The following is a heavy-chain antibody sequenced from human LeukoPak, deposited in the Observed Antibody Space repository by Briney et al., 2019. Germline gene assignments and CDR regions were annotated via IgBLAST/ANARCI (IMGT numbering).Heavy chain of an antibody. D-gene: IGHD3-9*01. J-gene: IGHJ4*02. CDR1: GFSFSSYE. V-gene: IGHV3-48*03. CDR3: VRKTLTGPVY. Sequence: GGSLRLSCAASGFSFSSYEMNWVRQAPGKGLEWVSYISSGSHTMYYADSVKGRFIISRDNTKNSLYLQMNSLRAEDTAVYYCVRKTLTGPVYWGQGALVTVSS. CDR2: ISSGSHTM.